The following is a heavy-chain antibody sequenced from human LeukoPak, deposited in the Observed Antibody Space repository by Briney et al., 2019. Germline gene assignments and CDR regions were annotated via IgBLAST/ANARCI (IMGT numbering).Heavy chain of an antibody. CDR2: IIPIFGTA. CDR1: GGTFSSYA. Sequence: ASVKVSCKASGGTFSSYAISWVRQAPGQGLEWMGGIIPIFGTANYAQKFQGRVTITADKSTSTDYMELSSLRSEDTAVYYCARRTLDCSSTSCSYYFDYWGQGTLVTVSS. CDR3: ARRTLDCSSTSCSYYFDY. V-gene: IGHV1-69*06. J-gene: IGHJ4*02. D-gene: IGHD2-2*01.